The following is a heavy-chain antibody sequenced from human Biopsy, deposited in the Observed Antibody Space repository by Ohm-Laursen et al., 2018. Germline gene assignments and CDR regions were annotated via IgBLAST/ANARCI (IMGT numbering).Heavy chain of an antibody. D-gene: IGHD3-22*01. V-gene: IGHV4-59*01. J-gene: IGHJ2*01. CDR3: ARDRGYYSDRTVPGYFDL. CDR1: GASISSYY. Sequence: SDTLSLTCTVSGASISSYYWSRIRPHPGKGLQWIGYVYYTWSTDYNPSLQSRVTISVDTSKNHFSLRLRSVTPADTAIYYCARDRGYYSDRTVPGYFDLWGRGTLVTVSS. CDR2: VYYTWST.